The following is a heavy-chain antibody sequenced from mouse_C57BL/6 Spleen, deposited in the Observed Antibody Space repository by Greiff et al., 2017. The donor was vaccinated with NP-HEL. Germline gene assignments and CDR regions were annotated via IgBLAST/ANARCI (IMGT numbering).Heavy chain of an antibody. D-gene: IGHD1-1*02. CDR1: GYTFTTYH. Sequence: QVQLEESGADLVKPGASVKMSCTASGYTFTTYHMEWVKQTHGKRLEWIGIFRPSNDGTKYNEKLTGKATLTVEKSSSTVYFELRRVTTDDSAGYYWATQNYGVPDYYAMDYWGQGTSVTVSS. J-gene: IGHJ4*01. CDR3: ATQNYGVPDYYAMDY. V-gene: IGHV1-47*01. CDR2: FRPSNDGT.